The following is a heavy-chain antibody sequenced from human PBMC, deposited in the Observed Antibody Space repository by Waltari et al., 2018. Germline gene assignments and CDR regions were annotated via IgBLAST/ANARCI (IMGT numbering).Heavy chain of an antibody. D-gene: IGHD6-13*01. Sequence: QVHVVESGGGVVQPGGSLSLSCAASGFSLGNYGMHWVRQAPGKGLEWVAVIQYDGSIKNYADSVKGRFTISREKSKNTLYLEMKSLRAEDTAVYYCAREYSRICFHALDGWGQGTAVTVSS. CDR3: AREYSRICFHALDG. CDR1: GFSLGNYG. V-gene: IGHV3-33*05. J-gene: IGHJ6*02. CDR2: IQYDGSIK.